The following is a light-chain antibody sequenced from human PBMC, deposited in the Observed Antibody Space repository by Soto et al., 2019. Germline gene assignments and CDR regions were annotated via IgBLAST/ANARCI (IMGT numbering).Light chain of an antibody. CDR1: QGIRGD. CDR2: ATS. CDR3: IQDFTSPRT. Sequence: AIQMTQSPSSLSASLGDRVTITCRASQGIRGDLGWYQQKPGKAPKLLISATSTLQSGVPSRFSGRGSGTNFTLTISSLQPEDFATYYCIQDFTSPRTVGQGTKVDIK. J-gene: IGKJ1*01. V-gene: IGKV1-6*01.